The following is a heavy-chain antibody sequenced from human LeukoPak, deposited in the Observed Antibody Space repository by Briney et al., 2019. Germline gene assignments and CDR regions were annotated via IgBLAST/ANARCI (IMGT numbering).Heavy chain of an antibody. CDR2: IKQDGSEK. D-gene: IGHD6-13*01. CDR3: ARGSWFLDY. V-gene: IGHV3-7*04. J-gene: IGHJ4*02. CDR1: GFTCSSYW. Sequence: GGSLRLSCAASGFTCSSYWMSWVRQAPGKGLEWVANIKQDGSEKYYVDSVKGRFTISRGNAKNSLYLQMNSLRAEDTAVYYCARGSWFLDYWGQGTLVTVSS.